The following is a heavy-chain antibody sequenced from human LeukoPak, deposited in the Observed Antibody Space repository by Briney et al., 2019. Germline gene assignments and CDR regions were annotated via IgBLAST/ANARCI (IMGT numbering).Heavy chain of an antibody. CDR3: ARDLYSSSPPLDY. V-gene: IGHV3-21*01. Sequence: GGSLRLSCAASGFTFSSYSMNWVRQAPGKGLEWVSSISSSSSYIYYVDSVKGRFTISRDNAKNSLYLQMNSLRAEDTAVYYCARDLYSSSPPLDYWGQGTLVTVSS. D-gene: IGHD6-6*01. CDR2: ISSSSSYI. CDR1: GFTFSSYS. J-gene: IGHJ4*02.